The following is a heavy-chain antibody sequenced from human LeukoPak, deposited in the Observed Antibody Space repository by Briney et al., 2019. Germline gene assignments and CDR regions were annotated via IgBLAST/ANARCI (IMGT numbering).Heavy chain of an antibody. V-gene: IGHV4-4*02. Sequence: GSLRLSCAASGFTFSSYSMNWVRQPPGKGLEWLGAIYHSGATNDNPSLKSRVTMAVDKSKNQFSLSLSSVTAADTAVYYCARQSGDYSYFGGFYFDYWGQGTLVIVSS. D-gene: IGHD4-11*01. CDR3: ARQSGDYSYFGGFYFDY. CDR1: GFTFSSYSM. CDR2: IYHSGAT. J-gene: IGHJ4*02.